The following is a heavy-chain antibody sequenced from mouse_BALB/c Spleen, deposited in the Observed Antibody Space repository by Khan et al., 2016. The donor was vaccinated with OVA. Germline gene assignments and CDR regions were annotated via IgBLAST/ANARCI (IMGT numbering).Heavy chain of an antibody. J-gene: IGHJ4*01. D-gene: IGHD1-2*01. CDR1: GFNIKDTY. CDR3: ASSLLLYAMDY. V-gene: IGHV14-3*02. Sequence: EVQLVESGAEFVKPGASVKLSCTASGFNIKDTYIHWVNQRPEQGLEWIGRIDPANGKTIYDPKFQGKATIAADTSSNTAYLHLSSLTSEDTVVYYRASSLLLYAMDYWGQGSSVTVSS. CDR2: IDPANGKT.